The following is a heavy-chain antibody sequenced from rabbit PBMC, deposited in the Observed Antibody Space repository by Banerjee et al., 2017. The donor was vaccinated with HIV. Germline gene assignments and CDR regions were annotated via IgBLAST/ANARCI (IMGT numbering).Heavy chain of an antibody. CDR1: GFSFSNKYV. CDR2: INTNSGNA. J-gene: IGHJ4*01. V-gene: IGHV1S45*01. Sequence: QEQLVESGGGLVKPEGSLTLTCTASGFSFSNKYVMCWVRQAPGKGLEWIACINTNSGNAVYASWAKGRFTISKTSSTTVTLQMTSLTAADTATYFCARNADGNYITDLWGPGTLVTVS. D-gene: IGHD1-1*01. CDR3: ARNADGNYITDL.